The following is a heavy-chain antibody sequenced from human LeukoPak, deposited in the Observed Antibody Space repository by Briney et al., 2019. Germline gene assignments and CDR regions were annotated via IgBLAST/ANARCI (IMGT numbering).Heavy chain of an antibody. Sequence: GGSLRLSCAASGFTFSRSWMSWVRQAPGKGLEWVANIKQDGSEKYYVDSVKGRFTISRDNAKNPLYLQMNSLRAEDTAVYYCARDMTTVTPGLDYWGQGTLVTVSS. CDR3: ARDMTTVTPGLDY. J-gene: IGHJ4*02. D-gene: IGHD4-17*01. CDR2: IKQDGSEK. V-gene: IGHV3-7*05. CDR1: GFTFSRSW.